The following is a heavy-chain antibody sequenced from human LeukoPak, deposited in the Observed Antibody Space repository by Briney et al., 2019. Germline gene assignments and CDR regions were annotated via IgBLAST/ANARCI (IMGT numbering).Heavy chain of an antibody. CDR1: GFTFSSYS. CDR3: ARDLGYSSGPFTY. J-gene: IGHJ4*02. D-gene: IGHD6-19*01. Sequence: GGSLRLSCAASGFTFSSYSMNWVRQAPGKVLEWVSYIRSSSSTIYYADSVKGRFTISRDNAQNSLYLQMNSLRAEDTAVYYCARDLGYSSGPFTYWGQGTLVTVSS. V-gene: IGHV3-48*01. CDR2: IRSSSSTI.